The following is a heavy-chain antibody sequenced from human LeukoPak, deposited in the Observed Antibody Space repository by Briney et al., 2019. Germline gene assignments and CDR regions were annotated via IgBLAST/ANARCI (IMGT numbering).Heavy chain of an antibody. D-gene: IGHD6-19*01. Sequence: SETLSLTCSISGASIRSYYWSWIRQPARKGLEWIGRGYISGSNNYNRSLKSRVTMSVDTSKNQFSLNLDSVTAADTAVYYCARELGDSSGPEYYHGMDVWGQGTTVTVSS. CDR1: GASIRSYY. CDR2: GYISGSN. V-gene: IGHV4-4*07. J-gene: IGHJ6*02. CDR3: ARELGDSSGPEYYHGMDV.